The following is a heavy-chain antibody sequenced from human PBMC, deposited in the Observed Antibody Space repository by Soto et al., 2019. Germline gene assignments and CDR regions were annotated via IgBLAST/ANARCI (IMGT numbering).Heavy chain of an antibody. CDR1: GFSLSNARMG. V-gene: IGHV2-26*01. CDR3: ARILAQYCGGDCYSGWFDP. CDR2: IFSNDEK. Sequence: QVTLKESGPVLMKPTETLTLTCTVSGFSLSNARMGVSWIRQPPGKALEWLAHIFSNDEKSYSTSLKSRLTISKDTSKSQVVLTMTNMDPVDTATYYCARILAQYCGGDCYSGWFDPWGQGTLVTVSS. D-gene: IGHD2-21*02. J-gene: IGHJ5*02.